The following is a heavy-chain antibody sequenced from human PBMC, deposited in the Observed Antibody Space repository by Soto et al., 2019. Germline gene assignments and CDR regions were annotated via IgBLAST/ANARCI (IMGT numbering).Heavy chain of an antibody. V-gene: IGHV4-39*01. J-gene: IGHJ4*02. CDR2: IYYSENT. Sequence: SVTLSLTWTVLGGSISSISNRRGWIRQPPGKGLEWIGNIYYSENTYYNPSLKSRVTISVDTSKNQFSLRLTSVTAADTAVYYCATHPPYGPLDHWGQGTLVTVSS. CDR3: ATHPPYGPLDH. D-gene: IGHD4-17*01. CDR1: GGSISSISNR.